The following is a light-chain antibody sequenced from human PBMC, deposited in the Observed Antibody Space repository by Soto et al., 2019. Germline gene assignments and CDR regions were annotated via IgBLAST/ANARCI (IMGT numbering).Light chain of an antibody. V-gene: IGLV2-14*01. CDR2: DVS. CDR3: SSYTSSGTRV. Sequence: QSVLTQPASVSGSPGQSITISCTGTSSDVGGYNYVSWYQQHPGKAPKLIIYDVSNRPSGVSNRFSGSKSGNTASLTISGLQAEDEADYYCSSYTSSGTRVFGGGTKLTVL. J-gene: IGLJ3*02. CDR1: SSDVGGYNY.